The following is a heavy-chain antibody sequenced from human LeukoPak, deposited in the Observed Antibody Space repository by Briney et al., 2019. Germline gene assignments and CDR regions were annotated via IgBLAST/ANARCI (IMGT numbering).Heavy chain of an antibody. J-gene: IGHJ4*02. CDR1: GFTFSSYA. Sequence: GGSLRLSCAASGFTFSSYAMHWVRQAPGKGLEWVAVISYDGSNKYYADSVKGRFTISRDNSKNTLYLQMNSLRAEDTAVYYCAKAVEFDYWGQGTLVTVSS. CDR3: AKAVEFDY. V-gene: IGHV3-30*04. D-gene: IGHD5-24*01. CDR2: ISYDGSNK.